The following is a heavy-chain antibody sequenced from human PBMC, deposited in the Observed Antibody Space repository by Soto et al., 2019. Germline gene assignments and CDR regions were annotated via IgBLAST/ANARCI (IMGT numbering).Heavy chain of an antibody. CDR3: ARGPRYCSTSTCFAGVTWFDP. V-gene: IGHV1-18*04. D-gene: IGHD2-2*01. J-gene: IGHJ5*02. Sequence: ASVKVSCKASGYKFTSYGISWVRQAPGQGLEWLGWISGYNGNTNYAQKVQGRVTLTTDKSTNTAYMDLWSLTSDDTAVYYCARGPRYCSTSTCFAGVTWFDPWGQGTPVTVSS. CDR1: GYKFTSYG. CDR2: ISGYNGNT.